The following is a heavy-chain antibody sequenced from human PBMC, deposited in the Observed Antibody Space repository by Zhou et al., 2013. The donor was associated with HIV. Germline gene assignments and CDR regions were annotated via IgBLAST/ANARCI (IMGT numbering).Heavy chain of an antibody. J-gene: IGHJ6*03. Sequence: QVQLVQSGAEVKKPGASVKVSCKASGYTFTSYYVHWVRQAPGQGLEWMGIINPSGGSTTYAQKFQGRVTMTRDTSTSTVYMXLSSLRSEDTAVYYCARDAPRSVAGTRLYYMDVWAKGPTVTVSS. V-gene: IGHV1-46*01. CDR1: GYTFTSYY. CDR2: INPSGGST. CDR3: ARDAPRSVAGTRLYYMDV. D-gene: IGHD6-19*01.